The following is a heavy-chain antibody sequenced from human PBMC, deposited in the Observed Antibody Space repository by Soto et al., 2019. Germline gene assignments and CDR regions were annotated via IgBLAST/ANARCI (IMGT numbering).Heavy chain of an antibody. CDR3: ASVSVPAAINYYGMDV. CDR1: GFTFSNYV. D-gene: IGHD2-2*01. V-gene: IGHV3-21*01. CDR2: IGTSSISI. J-gene: IGHJ6*02. Sequence: PVVSLILSCAASGFTFSNYVMNWVRQAPGKGLEWVSCIGTSSISIYYADSVRGRFTISRDNARNSLFLEMNSLRVQDTAVYSGASVSVPAAINYYGMDVWGPGTTVTVSS.